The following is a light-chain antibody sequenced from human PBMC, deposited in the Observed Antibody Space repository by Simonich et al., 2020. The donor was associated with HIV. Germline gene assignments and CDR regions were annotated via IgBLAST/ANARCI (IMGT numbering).Light chain of an antibody. CDR3: HQRSNWPPWMYT. Sequence: EIVLTQSPATLSLSPGEKATLSCRASPSVSTYLAWYHQKPGQAPRLLIYDASNRATCIPARFSGSGSGTDFTLTISSLEPEDVAVYYCHQRSNWPPWMYTFGQGTKLEIK. CDR1: PSVSTY. J-gene: IGKJ2*01. V-gene: IGKV3-11*01. CDR2: DAS.